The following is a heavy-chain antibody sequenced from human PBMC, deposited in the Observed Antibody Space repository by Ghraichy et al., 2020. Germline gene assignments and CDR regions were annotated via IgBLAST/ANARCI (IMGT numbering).Heavy chain of an antibody. CDR3: ARAPHYDVLAALAS. V-gene: IGHV4-59*01. Sequence: SETLSLTCTVSGGSISDYYWNWIRQPPGKGLEWIGYMSYSASTNYNPSLESRLTMSVDTSRNLFSLELASVTSADTAVYYCARAPHYDVLAALASLGQGTLVTVSS. CDR1: GGSISDYY. CDR2: MSYSAST. J-gene: IGHJ4*02. D-gene: IGHD3-9*01.